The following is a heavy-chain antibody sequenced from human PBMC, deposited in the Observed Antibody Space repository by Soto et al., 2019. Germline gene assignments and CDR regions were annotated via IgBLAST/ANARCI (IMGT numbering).Heavy chain of an antibody. CDR1: GFNFDDYA. CDR2: ISWNSGSA. Sequence: VQLMESGGGLVQPGTSLRLSCAASGFNFDDYAMHWVRQAPGKGLEWVSGISWNSGSADYADSVKGRFTISRNNAKNYLYLQMNSVGPEDTAFYFCVKDISSGWFEVFDSWGQGTLVTVSS. J-gene: IGHJ4*02. V-gene: IGHV3-9*01. D-gene: IGHD3-22*01. CDR3: VKDISSGWFEVFDS.